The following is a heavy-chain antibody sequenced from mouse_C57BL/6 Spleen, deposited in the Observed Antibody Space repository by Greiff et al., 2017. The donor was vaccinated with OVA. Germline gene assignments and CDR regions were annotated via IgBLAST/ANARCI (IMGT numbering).Heavy chain of an antibody. J-gene: IGHJ3*01. Sequence: VQLQQSGAELVRPGASVKLSCTASGFNIKDDYMHWVKQRPEQGLEWIGWIDPENGDTEYASKFQGKATITADTSSNTAYLQLSSLTSEDTAVYYCTTRGVKAYWGQGTLVTVSA. CDR3: TTRGVKAY. V-gene: IGHV14-4*01. CDR1: GFNIKDDY. CDR2: IDPENGDT.